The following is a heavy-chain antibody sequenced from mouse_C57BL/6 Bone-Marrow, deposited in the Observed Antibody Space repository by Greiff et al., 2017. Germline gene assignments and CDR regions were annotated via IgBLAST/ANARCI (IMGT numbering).Heavy chain of an antibody. CDR2: IYPGDGDT. D-gene: IGHD1-1*01. J-gene: IGHJ4*01. CDR3: ARNANYYGSSPLAMDY. Sequence: QVQLQQSGPELVKPGASVKISCKASGYAFSSSWMNWVKQRPGKGLEWIGRIYPGDGDTNYNGKLKGKATLTADKSSSTAYMQLSSLTSEDSAVYFCARNANYYGSSPLAMDYWGQGTSVTVSS. V-gene: IGHV1-82*01. CDR1: GYAFSSSW.